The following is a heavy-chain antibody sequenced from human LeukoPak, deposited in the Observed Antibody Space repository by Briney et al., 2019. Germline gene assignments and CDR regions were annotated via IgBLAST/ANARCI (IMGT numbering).Heavy chain of an antibody. Sequence: PSETLSLTCAVSGGSITNSYWWTWVRQSPGKGLEWVGEIYYSGSTNYNPSLKSRVTMSVDKSKNQFSLKLSSVTAADTAFYFCARAGGRDFHFDSWGQGTLVIVSS. D-gene: IGHD5-12*01. J-gene: IGHJ4*02. CDR3: ARAGGRDFHFDS. CDR2: IYYSGST. V-gene: IGHV4-4*02. CDR1: GGSITNSYW.